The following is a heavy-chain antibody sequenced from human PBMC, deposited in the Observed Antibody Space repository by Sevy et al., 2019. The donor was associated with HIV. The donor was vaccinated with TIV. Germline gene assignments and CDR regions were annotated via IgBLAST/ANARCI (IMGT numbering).Heavy chain of an antibody. Sequence: SETLSLTCTVSGGSFSSYYWSWIRQPPGKGLEWIGYIYDNGSTNSNPSLRGRVTISAHTSKNQLSLKLKSATTADTAMYYCARGKVLFDYWSQGTLVTVSS. J-gene: IGHJ4*02. CDR1: GGSFSSYY. V-gene: IGHV4-59*01. CDR3: ARGKVLFDY. D-gene: IGHD3-10*01. CDR2: IYDNGST.